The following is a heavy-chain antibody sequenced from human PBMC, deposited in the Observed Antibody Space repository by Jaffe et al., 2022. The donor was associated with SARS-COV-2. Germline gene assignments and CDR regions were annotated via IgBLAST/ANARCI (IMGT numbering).Heavy chain of an antibody. D-gene: IGHD4-4*01. J-gene: IGHJ4*02. Sequence: EVQLVQSGPEVKKPGESLRISCKGSGYNFLNSWIGWVRQRPGKGLEWMGAIYTADSDTRYSPSSQGHVIMSVDRSINTAFLQWGSLKTSDTAMYYCARPLDYREFGFWGQGTLVRVSS. CDR3: ARPLDYREFGF. CDR1: GYNFLNSW. CDR2: IYTADSDT. V-gene: IGHV5-51*01.